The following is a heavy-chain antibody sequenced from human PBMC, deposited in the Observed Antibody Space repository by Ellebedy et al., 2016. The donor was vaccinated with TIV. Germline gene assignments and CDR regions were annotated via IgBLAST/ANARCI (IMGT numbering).Heavy chain of an antibody. CDR1: GFSLSTSGM. J-gene: IGHJ3*02. Sequence: SGPTLVXPTQTLTLTCTFSGFSLSTSGMCVSWIRQPPGKGLEWIGEINHSGSTNYNPSLKSRVTISVDTSKNQFSLKLSSVTAADTAVYYCARDDYGGNSDAFDIWGQGTMVTVSS. CDR3: ARDDYGGNSDAFDI. D-gene: IGHD4-23*01. V-gene: IGHV4-39*07. CDR2: INHSGST.